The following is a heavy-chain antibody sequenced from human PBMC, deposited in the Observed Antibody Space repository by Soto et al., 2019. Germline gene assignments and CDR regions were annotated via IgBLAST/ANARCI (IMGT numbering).Heavy chain of an antibody. J-gene: IGHJ4*02. D-gene: IGHD3-9*01. CDR1: GFTFSRYG. Sequence: GGSLRLSCIAPGFTFSRYGMHWVRQAPGKGLEWVAVMSYDGSNKWYADCVKGRFDVSRDNSKNTLFLEMNSLRVEDTGVYYCVKNLYYETLTGFDYFEYWGQGA. CDR3: VKNLYYETLTGFDYFEY. CDR2: MSYDGSNK. V-gene: IGHV3-30*18.